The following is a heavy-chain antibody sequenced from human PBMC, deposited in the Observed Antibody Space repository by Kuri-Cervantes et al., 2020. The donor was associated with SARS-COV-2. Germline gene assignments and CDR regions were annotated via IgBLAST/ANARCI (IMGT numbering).Heavy chain of an antibody. D-gene: IGHD1-1*01. Sequence: SVKVSCKASGGTFSSYAISWVRQAPGQGLEWMGGIIPIFGTANYAQKFQGRVTITTDESTSTAYMELSSLRSEDTAVYYCASGGQLPYYYYYYYMVVWGKGTTVTVSS. CDR1: GGTFSSYA. J-gene: IGHJ6*03. CDR2: IIPIFGTA. V-gene: IGHV1-69*05. CDR3: ASGGQLPYYYYYYYMVV.